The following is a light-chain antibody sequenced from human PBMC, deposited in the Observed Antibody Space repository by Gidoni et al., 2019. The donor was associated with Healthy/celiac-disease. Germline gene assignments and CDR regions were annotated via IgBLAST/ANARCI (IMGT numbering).Light chain of an antibody. CDR3: QQSYSTLPT. CDR1: QSISSY. J-gene: IGKJ1*01. V-gene: IGKV1-39*01. Sequence: DIQMTQSPSSLSASVGDRVTITCRASQSISSYLNWYQQKQGKAPKLLIYAASSLQSGVPSRFSCSVSGTDFTLTISSLQPEYFATYYCQQSYSTLPTFGQGTKVEIK. CDR2: AAS.